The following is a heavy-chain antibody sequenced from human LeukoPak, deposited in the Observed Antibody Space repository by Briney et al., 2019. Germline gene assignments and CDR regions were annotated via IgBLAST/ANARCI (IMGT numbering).Heavy chain of an antibody. J-gene: IGHJ4*02. CDR1: GFTFSNYK. Sequence: GGSLRLSCAASGFTFSNYKINRVRQAPGKGLEGVSSISTSSSYKYYADSVQGRFNISRDNAKDSLYLQMNSLRAEDTAVYYCARGRYDVLAGYQPPYFDYWGQGTLVSVSS. CDR3: ARGRYDVLAGYQPPYFDY. V-gene: IGHV3-21*01. CDR2: ISTSSSYK. D-gene: IGHD3-9*01.